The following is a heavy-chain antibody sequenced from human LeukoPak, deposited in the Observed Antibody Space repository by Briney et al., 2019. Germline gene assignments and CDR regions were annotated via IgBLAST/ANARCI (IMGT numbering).Heavy chain of an antibody. V-gene: IGHV4-39*07. Sequence: SETLSLTCTVSGGSISSSSYYWGWIRQPPGKGLEWIGSIYYSGSTYYNPSLKSRVTISVDTSKNQFSLKLSSVTAADTAVYYCAASSQWLGFPWGQGTLVTVSS. D-gene: IGHD6-19*01. J-gene: IGHJ5*02. CDR3: AASSQWLGFP. CDR2: IYYSGST. CDR1: GGSISSSSYY.